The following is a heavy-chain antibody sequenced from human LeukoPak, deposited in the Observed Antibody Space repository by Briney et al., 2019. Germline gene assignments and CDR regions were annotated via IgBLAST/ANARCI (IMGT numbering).Heavy chain of an antibody. D-gene: IGHD2/OR15-2a*01. CDR2: INPNSGGT. J-gene: IGHJ6*03. Sequence: ASVKVSCKASGYTFTGYYMHWVRQAPGQGHEWMGWINPNSGGTNYAQKFQGRVTMTRDTSISTAYMELSRLRSDDTAVYYCARGRVFFHYYMDVWGKGTTVTVSS. CDR1: GYTFTGYY. V-gene: IGHV1-2*02. CDR3: ARGRVFFHYYMDV.